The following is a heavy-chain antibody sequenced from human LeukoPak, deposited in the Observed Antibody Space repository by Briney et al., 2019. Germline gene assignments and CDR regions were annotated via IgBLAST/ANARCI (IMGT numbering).Heavy chain of an antibody. Sequence: SVKVSCKAPGGTFSSYAISWVRQAPGQGLEWMGGIIPIFGTANYAQKFQGRVTITADESTSTAYMELSSLRSEDTAVYYCASALAEVSAYYYYMDVWGKGTTVTVSS. V-gene: IGHV1-69*13. D-gene: IGHD2-8*01. CDR1: GGTFSSYA. J-gene: IGHJ6*03. CDR2: IIPIFGTA. CDR3: ASALAEVSAYYYYMDV.